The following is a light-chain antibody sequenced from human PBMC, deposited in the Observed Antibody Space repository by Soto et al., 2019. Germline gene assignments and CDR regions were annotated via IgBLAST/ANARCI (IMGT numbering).Light chain of an antibody. CDR3: QQYDKWPHT. CDR2: GAS. Sequence: EMVMTQSPATLSVSPGERATLSCRASQNLSRNLAWYQQQPGQAPRLLIYGASTRATGIPARFSGSGSGTVFPLTISSLQSEDFAVYYCQQYDKWPHTFGQGTKLEIK. V-gene: IGKV3-15*01. CDR1: QNLSRN. J-gene: IGKJ2*01.